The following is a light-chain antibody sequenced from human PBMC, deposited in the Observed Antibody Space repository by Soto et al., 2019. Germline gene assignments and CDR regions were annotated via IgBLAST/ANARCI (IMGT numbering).Light chain of an antibody. CDR1: SGDVGTYDY. CDR3: NSYLTNTEA. CDR2: DVS. Sequence: QSALTQPASVSGSLGQSITISCTGTSGDVGTYDYVSWYQQHPGKAPKLMIFDVSSRPSGISTRFSGSKSGNTASLTISGLQAEDEADYYCNSYLTNTEALGGGTKLTVL. J-gene: IGLJ2*01. V-gene: IGLV2-14*03.